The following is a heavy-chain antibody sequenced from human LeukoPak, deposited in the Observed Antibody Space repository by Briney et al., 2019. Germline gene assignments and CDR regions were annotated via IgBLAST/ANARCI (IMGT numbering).Heavy chain of an antibody. J-gene: IGHJ4*02. D-gene: IGHD2-21*02. V-gene: IGHV3-66*01. Sequence: GGSLRLSCAASGFSVSNYYMIWVRQPPGKGLEWLSVMYTGGGRYYGDSVKGRFTISRDNSKNTVFLQMNSLRVEDAALYYCTRGQSYCGADCYSDWGQGTLVTVSS. CDR1: GFSVSNYY. CDR3: TRGQSYCGADCYSD. CDR2: MYTGGGR.